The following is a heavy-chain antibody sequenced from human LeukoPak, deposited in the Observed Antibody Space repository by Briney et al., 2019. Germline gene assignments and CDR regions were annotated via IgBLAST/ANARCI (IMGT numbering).Heavy chain of an antibody. D-gene: IGHD3-22*01. Sequence: SETLSLTCAVSGDSISSTSYFWVWIRQPPGKGLEWIGSVSYTGRTYYNPSVKSRVTLSVDTSTNQFSLKLSSVTAADAAVYYCARQKRDYYDTSGYYFGNGYWCQGTLVTVSS. CDR1: GDSISSTSYF. J-gene: IGHJ4*02. CDR3: ARQKRDYYDTSGYYFGNGY. V-gene: IGHV4-39*01. CDR2: VSYTGRT.